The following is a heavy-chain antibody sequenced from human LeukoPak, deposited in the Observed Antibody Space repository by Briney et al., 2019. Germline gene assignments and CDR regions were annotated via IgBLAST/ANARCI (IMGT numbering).Heavy chain of an antibody. CDR1: GFTFSSYW. CDR3: ARHVTIKAYYGSGSYYPRTLHFDY. Sequence: GGSLRLSCAASGFTFSSYWMSWVRQAPGKGLEWVANIKQDGSEKYYVDSVKGRFTISRDNAKNSLYLQMNSLRAEDTAVYYCARHVTIKAYYGSGSYYPRTLHFDYWGQGTLVTVSS. V-gene: IGHV3-7*01. CDR2: IKQDGSEK. D-gene: IGHD3-10*01. J-gene: IGHJ4*02.